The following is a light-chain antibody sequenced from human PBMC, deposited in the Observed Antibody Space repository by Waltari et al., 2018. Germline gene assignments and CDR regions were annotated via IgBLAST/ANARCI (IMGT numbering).Light chain of an antibody. J-gene: IGLJ3*02. CDR3: QTVGYCTLL. CDR2: FNSDGSH. V-gene: IGLV4-69*01. Sequence: QKQEMGPRYLMKFNSDGSHSKGDKIPDRFSGSSSVAEHYLTISILQSEDEADYYCQTVGYCTLLFGGGTKLTVL.